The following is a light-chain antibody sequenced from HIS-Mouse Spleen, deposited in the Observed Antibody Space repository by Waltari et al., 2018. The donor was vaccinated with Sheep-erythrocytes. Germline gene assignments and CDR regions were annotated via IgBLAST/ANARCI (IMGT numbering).Light chain of an antibody. Sequence: SGSPGQSVTITCRASQGISSYLAWYQQKPGKAPKLLIYAASTLQSGVPSRFSGSGSGTEFTLTISSLQPEDFATYYCQQLNSYPPYTFGQGTKLEIK. CDR3: QQLNSYPPYT. J-gene: IGKJ2*01. CDR1: QGISSY. V-gene: IGKV1-9*01. CDR2: AAS.